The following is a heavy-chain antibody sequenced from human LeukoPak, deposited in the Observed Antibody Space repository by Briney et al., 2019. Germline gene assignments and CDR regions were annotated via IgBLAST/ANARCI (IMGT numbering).Heavy chain of an antibody. J-gene: IGHJ5*02. CDR1: GYTFTGYY. D-gene: IGHD3-3*01. V-gene: IGHV1-2*02. CDR2: INPNSGGT. CDR3: ARATIFGVVIMDWFDP. Sequence: ASVKVSCKASGYTFTGYYMQWVRQAPGQGLEWMGWINPNSGGTNYAQKFQGRVTMTRDTSISTAYMELSRLRSDDTAVYYCARATIFGVVIMDWFDPWGQGTLVTVSS.